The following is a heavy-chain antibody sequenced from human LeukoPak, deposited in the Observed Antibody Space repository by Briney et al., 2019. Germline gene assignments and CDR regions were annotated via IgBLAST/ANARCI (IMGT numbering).Heavy chain of an antibody. J-gene: IGHJ5*02. Sequence: PSETLSLTCAVYGESLSGYYWSWILQPPGKGLEWIGEINHSGSTNYNPSFKSRFTISVNTSKNQFSLKLSSETAADTAIYYCARGGIATRPNWIDPWGQGTLVTVSS. CDR3: ARGGIATRPNWIDP. D-gene: IGHD6-6*01. V-gene: IGHV4-34*01. CDR1: GESLSGYY. CDR2: INHSGST.